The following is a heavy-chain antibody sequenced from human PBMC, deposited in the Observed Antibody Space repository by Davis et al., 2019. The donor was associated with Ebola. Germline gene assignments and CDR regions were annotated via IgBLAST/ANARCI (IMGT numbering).Heavy chain of an antibody. J-gene: IGHJ6*02. CDR2: ISYDGGNK. D-gene: IGHD3-10*01. Sequence: PGGSLRLSCAASGFTFSSYAMHWVRQAPGKGLEWVAVISYDGGNKYYADSVKGRFTISRDNSKNTLYLQMNSLRAEDTAVYYCARDRVDYYGSGAYGMDVWGQGTTVTVSS. CDR1: GFTFSSYA. CDR3: ARDRVDYYGSGAYGMDV. V-gene: IGHV3-30-3*01.